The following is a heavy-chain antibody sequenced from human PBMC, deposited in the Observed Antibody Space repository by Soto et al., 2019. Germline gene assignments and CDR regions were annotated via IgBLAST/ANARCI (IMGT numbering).Heavy chain of an antibody. V-gene: IGHV3-23*01. CDR1: GFPLSTYG. J-gene: IGHJ6*02. CDR2: ITGTGGDT. Sequence: EVQLLESGGGLVQPGGSLGHSCAASGFPLSTYGMSWVRQAPGKGLEWVSSITGTGGDTYYADSVKGRFTSSRDNSNNMLYLQMNSLRVEDTAVYYCARIRGYWYGLDVWGQGTTITVSS. CDR3: ARIRGYWYGLDV.